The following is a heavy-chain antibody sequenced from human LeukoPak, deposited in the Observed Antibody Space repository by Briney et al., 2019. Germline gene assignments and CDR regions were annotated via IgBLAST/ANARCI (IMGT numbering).Heavy chain of an antibody. V-gene: IGHV3-23*01. D-gene: IGHD3-22*01. J-gene: IGHJ5*02. CDR3: AKGSSGYFADL. CDR2: ISNDGGGT. Sequence: PGGSLRLSCTASGFIFNNFVLMWVRQAPGKGLEWVSAISNDGGGTTYADFVKGRFTISRDNSKNTLFLQMNSLRAEDTALYYCAKGSSGYFADLWGQGTLVTVSS. CDR1: GFIFNNFV.